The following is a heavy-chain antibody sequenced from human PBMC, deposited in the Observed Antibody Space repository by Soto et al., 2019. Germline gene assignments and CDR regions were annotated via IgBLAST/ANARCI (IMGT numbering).Heavy chain of an antibody. CDR2: ISSSSSTI. J-gene: IGHJ3*02. V-gene: IGHV3-48*02. D-gene: IGHD3-22*01. Sequence: PWGSLRLSCSASGFTFSSYSMNWVRQAPGKGLEWVSYISSSSSTIYYADSVKGRFTISRDNAKNSLYLQMNSLRDEDTAVYYCARAPRGYDTSGVDASDIWGQGTMVTAS. CDR3: ARAPRGYDTSGVDASDI. CDR1: GFTFSSYS.